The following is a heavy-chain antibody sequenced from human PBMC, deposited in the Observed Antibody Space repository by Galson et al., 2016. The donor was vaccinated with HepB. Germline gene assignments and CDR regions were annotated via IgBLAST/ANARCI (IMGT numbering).Heavy chain of an antibody. J-gene: IGHJ2*01. CDR2: ISSDGLTT. Sequence: SLRLSCAASGFTFRTYWMHWVRQSPGMGLVWVSRISSDGLTTTCADSVKGRFTISRDDATNSLYLQMNSLRDEDTAVYYCAKEATATTGAKTKRVWYFDLWGRGTLVTVSS. V-gene: IGHV3-74*03. CDR3: AKEATATTGAKTKRVWYFDL. D-gene: IGHD1-7*01. CDR1: GFTFRTYW.